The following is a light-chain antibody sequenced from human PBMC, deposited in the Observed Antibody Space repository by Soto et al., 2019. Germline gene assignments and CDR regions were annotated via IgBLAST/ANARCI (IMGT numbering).Light chain of an antibody. J-gene: IGLJ1*01. Sequence: QSVLTQPAPVSGSPGQSITISCTGTSSDVGAYNYVSWYQQQPGKAPKLMIYDVSNRPSGVSNRFSGSKSGNTASLTIFGLQAEDEADYYCSSYTSSSTYVFGTGTRSPS. CDR1: SSDVGAYNY. V-gene: IGLV2-14*03. CDR2: DVS. CDR3: SSYTSSSTYV.